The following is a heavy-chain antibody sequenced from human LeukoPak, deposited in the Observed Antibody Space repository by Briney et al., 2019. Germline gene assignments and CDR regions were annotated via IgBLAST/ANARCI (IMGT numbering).Heavy chain of an antibody. J-gene: IGHJ4*02. V-gene: IGHV3-74*01. CDR3: ATTTAEGY. CDR1: GFTFSTYW. CDR2: INTDGSTT. D-gene: IGHD4-17*01. Sequence: GGSLRLSCAASGFTFSTYWMHWVRQAPGKGLVWVSRINTDGSTTGYADSVKGRFTISRDNAKNTLYLQMNSPRAEDTAVYYCATTTAEGYWGQGTLVTVSS.